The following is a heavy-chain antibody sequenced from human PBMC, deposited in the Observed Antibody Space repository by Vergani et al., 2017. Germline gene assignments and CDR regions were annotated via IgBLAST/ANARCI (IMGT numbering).Heavy chain of an antibody. CDR2: IYYSGCT. J-gene: IGHJ4*02. D-gene: IGHD6-13*01. Sequence: QVQLQESGPGLVHPSQTLSLTCTVSGGSISSGGHYWSWIRQHPGKGLEWIGYIYYSGCTYYNPSLKSRGTIAVDTSKNQFSLKLSSVTAADTAVYYCAREGMSTPGIAAAGTYFDYWGQGTLVTVSS. CDR1: GGSISSGGHY. CDR3: AREGMSTPGIAAAGTYFDY. V-gene: IGHV4-31*03.